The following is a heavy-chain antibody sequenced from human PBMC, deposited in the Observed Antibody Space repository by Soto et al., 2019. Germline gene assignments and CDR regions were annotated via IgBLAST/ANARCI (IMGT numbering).Heavy chain of an antibody. CDR1: RYTFTSYY. Sequence: ASVKVSCKASRYTFTSYYINWVRQATGQGLEWMGWMNPNSGNTGYAQKFQGRVTMTRNTSISTAYMELSSLRSEDTAVYYCARGASIAARFDDWGQGTLVTVSS. V-gene: IGHV1-8*01. CDR3: ARGASIAARFDD. J-gene: IGHJ4*02. D-gene: IGHD6-6*01. CDR2: MNPNSGNT.